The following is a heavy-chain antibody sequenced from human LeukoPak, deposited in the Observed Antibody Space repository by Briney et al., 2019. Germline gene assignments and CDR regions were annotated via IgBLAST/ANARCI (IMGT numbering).Heavy chain of an antibody. CDR2: MNPNSGNT. J-gene: IGHJ5*02. CDR3: ARDPRGITFGGVIVDLYWFDP. Sequence: GASVKVSCKASGYTFTTYDINWVRQATGQGLEWMGWMNPNSGNTGYAQKFQGRVTMTRNTSISTAYMELSSLRSEDTAVYYCARDPRGITFGGVIVDLYWFDPWGQGTLVTVSS. V-gene: IGHV1-8*01. CDR1: GYTFTTYD. D-gene: IGHD3-16*02.